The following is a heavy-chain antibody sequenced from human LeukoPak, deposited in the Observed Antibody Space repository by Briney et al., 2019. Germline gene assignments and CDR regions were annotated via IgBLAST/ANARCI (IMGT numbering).Heavy chain of an antibody. CDR1: SGSIINYY. J-gene: IGHJ5*02. D-gene: IGHD3-10*01. CDR2: TSTSGST. V-gene: IGHV4-4*07. Sequence: SETLSLTCTVSSGSIINYYWSWIRQPAGKGLEWIGRTSTSGSTNYSPSLKSRVTMSIDTSKNQFSLKLTSVTAADTAVYYCARHLWFGELWAFDPWGQGTLVTVSS. CDR3: ARHLWFGELWAFDP.